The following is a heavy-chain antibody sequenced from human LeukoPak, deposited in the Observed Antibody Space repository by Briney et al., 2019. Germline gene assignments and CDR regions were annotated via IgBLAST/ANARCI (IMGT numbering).Heavy chain of an antibody. CDR2: IYYSGST. CDR1: GGSISSYY. J-gene: IGHJ6*03. D-gene: IGHD6-19*01. Sequence: PSETLSLTCTVSGGSISSYYWSWIRQPPGKGLEWIGYIYYSGSTNYNPSLKSRVTISVDTSKNQFSLKLSSVTAADTAVYYCARGGYSSGWYSTYYYYYYMDVWGKGTTVTVSS. CDR3: ARGGYSSGWYSTYYYYYYMDV. V-gene: IGHV4-59*01.